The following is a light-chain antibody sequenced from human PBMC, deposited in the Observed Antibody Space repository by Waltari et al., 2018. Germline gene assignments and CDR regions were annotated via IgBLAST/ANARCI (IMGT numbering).Light chain of an antibody. J-gene: IGKJ1*01. Sequence: EIVLTQSPGTLSLSPGETDTLSCRASQSVKSEYLTWYQQKPGQAPRLLVYGASSRATGIPDRFSGGGAGTDFTLTIRRLEPEDFAVFYCLQWGASQWTFGQGTRVEVK. CDR1: QSVKSEY. CDR3: LQWGASQWT. CDR2: GAS. V-gene: IGKV3-20*01.